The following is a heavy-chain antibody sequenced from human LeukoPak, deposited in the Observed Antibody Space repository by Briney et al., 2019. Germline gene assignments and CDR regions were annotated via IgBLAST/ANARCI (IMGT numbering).Heavy chain of an antibody. J-gene: IGHJ4*02. CDR3: ARIGATHLFGLDY. Sequence: SETLSLTCAVYGGSFSGYYWSWIRQPPGKGLEWIGEINHSGSTNYNPSLKSRVTISVDTSKNQFSLKLSPVTAADTAVYYCARIGATHLFGLDYWGQGTLVTVSS. V-gene: IGHV4-34*01. CDR2: INHSGST. CDR1: GGSFSGYY. D-gene: IGHD5-12*01.